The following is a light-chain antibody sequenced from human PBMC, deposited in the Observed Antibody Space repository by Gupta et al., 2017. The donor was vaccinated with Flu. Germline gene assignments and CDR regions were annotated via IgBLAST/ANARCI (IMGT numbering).Light chain of an antibody. Sequence: GTLCLSPGERATLSCRASQSIKDKYLAWYQQKPGQAPRLLIFGGSSRATGIPDRFSGSGSGTEFTLTITRLEPEDFAVYYCQHDGWPPRTFGQGTKVEIK. CDR3: QHDGWPPRT. CDR2: GGS. V-gene: IGKV3-20*01. J-gene: IGKJ1*01. CDR1: QSIKDKY.